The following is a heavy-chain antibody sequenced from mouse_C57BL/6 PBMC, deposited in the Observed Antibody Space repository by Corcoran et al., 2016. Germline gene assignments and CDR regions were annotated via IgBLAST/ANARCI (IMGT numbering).Heavy chain of an antibody. J-gene: IGHJ4*01. CDR3: ARWGNLESYAMDY. Sequence: QVQLQQSGAELVKPGASVKISCKASGYAFSSYWMNWVKQRPGKGLEWIGQIYPGDGDTNYNGKFKGKATLTADKSSSTAYMQLSSLTSEDSAVYFCARWGNLESYAMDYWGQGTSVTVSS. CDR2: IYPGDGDT. V-gene: IGHV1-80*01. CDR1: GYAFSSYW.